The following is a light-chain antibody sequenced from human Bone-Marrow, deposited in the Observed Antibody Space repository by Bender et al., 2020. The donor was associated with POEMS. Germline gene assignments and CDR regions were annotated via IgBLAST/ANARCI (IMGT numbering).Light chain of an antibody. Sequence: QSMLTQPPSASGTPGQRVTMSCSGSSSNIGSNFVYWYQQFPGTAPKLLIYGYNNRPSGVPDRFSGSKSGTSASLAITGLQAEDEGDYYCQSYDNSLGGWVFGGGTKLTVL. V-gene: IGLV1-47*02. CDR3: QSYDNSLGGWV. J-gene: IGLJ3*02. CDR2: GYN. CDR1: SSNIGSNF.